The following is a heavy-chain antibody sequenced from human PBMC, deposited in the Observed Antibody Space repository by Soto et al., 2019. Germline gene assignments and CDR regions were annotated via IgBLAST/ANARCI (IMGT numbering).Heavy chain of an antibody. V-gene: IGHV3-30*03. Sequence: QVQLVESGGGVVQPGRSLRLSCAASGFTFSSYGMHWVRQAPGKGLEWVAVISYDGSNKYYADSVKGRFTISRDNSKNTLYLQMNSLRAEDTAVYYCARGTMYGDRAPWGQGTLVTVSS. D-gene: IGHD4-17*01. CDR3: ARGTMYGDRAP. CDR1: GFTFSSYG. J-gene: IGHJ5*02. CDR2: ISYDGSNK.